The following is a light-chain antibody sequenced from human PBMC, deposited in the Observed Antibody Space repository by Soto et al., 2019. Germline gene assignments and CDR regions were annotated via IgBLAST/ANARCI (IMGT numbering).Light chain of an antibody. V-gene: IGLV1-40*01. CDR3: QSYDSSLSVV. CDR2: GNS. CDR1: SSNIGAGYD. J-gene: IGLJ2*01. Sequence: QPVLTQPPSVSGAPGQRVTISCTGSSSNIGAGYDVHWYQQLPGTAPKLPIYGNSNRPSGVPDRFSGSKSGTSASLAITGLQAEDEADYYCQSYDSSLSVVFGGGTKVTVL.